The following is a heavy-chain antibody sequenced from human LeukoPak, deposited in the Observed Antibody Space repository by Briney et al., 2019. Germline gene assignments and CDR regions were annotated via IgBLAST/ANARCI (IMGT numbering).Heavy chain of an antibody. CDR1: GFSLSNYA. CDR3: ARDPNGDYIGAFEF. D-gene: IGHD4-17*01. V-gene: IGHV3-23*01. CDR2: ITSAGAP. J-gene: IGHJ3*01. Sequence: GGALRLSCAASGFSLSNYAVMWVRQAPGQGPEWVSAITSAGAPWYADSVKGRFTISRATSKNTLYLQMNSLRAEDTAQYFCARDPNGDYIGAFEFWGQGTVVTVSS.